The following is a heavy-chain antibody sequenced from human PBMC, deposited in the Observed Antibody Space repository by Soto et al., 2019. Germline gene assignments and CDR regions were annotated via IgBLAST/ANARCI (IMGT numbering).Heavy chain of an antibody. V-gene: IGHV4-34*01. D-gene: IGHD3-16*02. CDR1: GGSFSGYY. CDR2: INHSGST. CDR3: ANLDMITFGGVIGPNDEFDI. J-gene: IGHJ3*02. Sequence: SETLSLTCAVYGGSFSGYYWTWILQPPGTGLGWVGEINHSGSTNYNPSLQSRVTISVDTSKTQFTLKLSSVTAADTDVYYCANLDMITFGGVIGPNDEFDISGQGTMVTVSS.